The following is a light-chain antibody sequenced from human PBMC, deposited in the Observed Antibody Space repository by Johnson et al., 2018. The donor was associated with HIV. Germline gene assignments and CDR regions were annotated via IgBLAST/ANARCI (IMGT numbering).Light chain of an antibody. CDR3: GTWDSSLGAHYV. V-gene: IGLV1-51*02. CDR1: SSNIGNSY. Sequence: QSVLTQPPSVSAAPGQKVTISCSGSSSNIGNSYVSWYQQVPGTAPKLLIYENNKRPSGIPDRFSGSKSGTSATLDITGLQTGDEADYYCGTWDSSLGAHYVFGTGTKVTVL. J-gene: IGLJ1*01. CDR2: ENN.